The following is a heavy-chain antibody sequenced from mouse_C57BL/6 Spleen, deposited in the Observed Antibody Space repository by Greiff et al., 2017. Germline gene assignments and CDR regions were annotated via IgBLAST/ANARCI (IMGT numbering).Heavy chain of an antibody. CDR2: ISDGGSYT. J-gene: IGHJ2*01. CDR3: ARAYSNYVFDY. Sequence: DVMLVESGGGLVKPGGSLKLSCAASGFTFSSYAMSWVRQTPEKRLEWVATISDGGSYTYYPDNVKGRFTISRDNAKNNLYLQMSHLKSEDTAMYYCARAYSNYVFDYWGQGTTLTVSS. D-gene: IGHD2-5*01. V-gene: IGHV5-4*03. CDR1: GFTFSSYA.